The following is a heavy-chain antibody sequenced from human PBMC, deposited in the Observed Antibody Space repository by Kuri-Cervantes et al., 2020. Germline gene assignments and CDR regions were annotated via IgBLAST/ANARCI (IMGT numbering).Heavy chain of an antibody. CDR1: GFTFSSYG. J-gene: IGHJ6*02. CDR3: ATGRTTVTYAGGMDV. D-gene: IGHD4-17*01. V-gene: IGHV1-24*01. Sequence: GESLKISCAASGFTFSSYGMHWVRQAPGKGLEWMGGFDPEDGETIYAQKFQGRVTMTEDTSTDTAYMELSSLRSEDTAVYYCATGRTTVTYAGGMDVWGQGTTVTVSS. CDR2: FDPEDGET.